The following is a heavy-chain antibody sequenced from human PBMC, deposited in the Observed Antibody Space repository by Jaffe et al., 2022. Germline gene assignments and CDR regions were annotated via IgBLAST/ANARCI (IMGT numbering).Heavy chain of an antibody. J-gene: IGHJ4*02. Sequence: EVQLVESGGGLVQPGGSLRLSCAASGFTFSSYNINWVRQAPGKGLEWVVYISSSSSTIYSADSVKGRFTISRDNAKNSLYLQMNSLRAEDTAVYYCARERAHYYGDSSGSFDYWGQGTLVTVSS. CDR3: ARERAHYYGDSSGSFDY. CDR2: ISSSSSTI. V-gene: IGHV3-48*01. D-gene: IGHD4-17*01. CDR1: GFTFSSYN.